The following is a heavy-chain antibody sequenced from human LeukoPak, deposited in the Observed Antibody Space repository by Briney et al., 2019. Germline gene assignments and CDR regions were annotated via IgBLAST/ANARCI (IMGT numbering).Heavy chain of an antibody. CDR2: IKQDGSEK. V-gene: IGHV3-7*01. CDR1: GFTFSSYW. Sequence: GGSLRLSCVASGFTFSSYWMSWVRQAPGKGLEWVANIKQDGSEKYYVDSVKGRFTISRDNAKNSLYLQMNSLRAEDTAVYYCARGIATIFGVVYYFEYWGQGILVSVSS. J-gene: IGHJ4*02. D-gene: IGHD3-3*01. CDR3: ARGIATIFGVVYYFEY.